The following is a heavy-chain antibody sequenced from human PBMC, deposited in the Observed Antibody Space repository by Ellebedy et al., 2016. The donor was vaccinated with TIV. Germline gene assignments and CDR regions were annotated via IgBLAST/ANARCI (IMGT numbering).Heavy chain of an antibody. CDR2: IFSNDEK. CDR3: ARITPPRYYYDSSPGYYFDY. J-gene: IGHJ4*02. V-gene: IGHV2-26*01. CDR1: GFSLSTSGVG. Sequence: SGPTLVKPTQTLTLTCTFSGFSLSTSGVGVGWIRQPPGKALEWLAHIFSNDEKSYSTSLKSRLTISKDTSKSQVVLTMTNMDPVDTATYYCARITPPRYYYDSSPGYYFDYWGQGTLVTVSS. D-gene: IGHD3-22*01.